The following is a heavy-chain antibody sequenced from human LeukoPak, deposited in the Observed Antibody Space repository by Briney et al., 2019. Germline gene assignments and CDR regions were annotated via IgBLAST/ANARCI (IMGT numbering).Heavy chain of an antibody. J-gene: IGHJ4*02. CDR3: ARGGGGYYDRSYFDY. CDR1: GYTFSSYD. D-gene: IGHD3-22*01. V-gene: IGHV1-8*01. CDR2: MNPNGGNT. Sequence: ASVKVSCKGSGYTFSSYDINWGRQATGQGLEWMGWMNPNGGNTGYAQKFQGRVTMTRNTSISTAYMELSSLRSEDTAVYYCARGGGGYYDRSYFDYWGQGTLVTVSS.